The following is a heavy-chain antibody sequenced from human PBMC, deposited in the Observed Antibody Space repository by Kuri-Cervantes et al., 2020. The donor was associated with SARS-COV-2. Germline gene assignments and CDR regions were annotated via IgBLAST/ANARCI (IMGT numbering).Heavy chain of an antibody. D-gene: IGHD6-19*01. Sequence: SETLSLTCIVSGGSISKNYWSWIRQPPGKGLEWIGDIYKSGSIKTNPSLKTRVTISVDTSKNQFSLKLSSVTAADTAVYYCARRHSSGWYQGHYYMDVWGKGTTVTVSS. J-gene: IGHJ6*03. CDR2: IYKSGSI. V-gene: IGHV4-59*01. CDR3: ARRHSSGWYQGHYYMDV. CDR1: GGSISKNY.